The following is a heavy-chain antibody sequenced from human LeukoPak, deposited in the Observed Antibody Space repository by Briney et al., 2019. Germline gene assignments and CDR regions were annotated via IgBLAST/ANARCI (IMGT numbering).Heavy chain of an antibody. CDR3: ASFRGYSGYDDDY. D-gene: IGHD5-12*01. Sequence: GESLRISCKGSGYSFTSYWISWVRQMPGKGLEWMGRIDPSVSYTNYSPSFQGHVTISADKSISTAYLQWSSLKASDTAMYYCASFRGYSGYDDDYWGQGTLVTVSS. CDR1: GYSFTSYW. V-gene: IGHV5-10-1*01. CDR2: IDPSVSYT. J-gene: IGHJ4*02.